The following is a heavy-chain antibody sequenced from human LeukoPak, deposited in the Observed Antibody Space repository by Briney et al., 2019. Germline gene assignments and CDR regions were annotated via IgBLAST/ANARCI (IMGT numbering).Heavy chain of an antibody. V-gene: IGHV4-30-2*01. J-gene: IGHJ4*02. CDR3: ARHSRYCSGGSCSTFDY. Sequence: SETLSLTCTVSGGSISSGGYYWSWIRQPPGKGLEWIGYIYHSGSTYYNPSLKSRVTISVDRSKNQFSLKLSSVTAADTAVYYCARHSRYCSGGSCSTFDYWGQGTLVTVSS. CDR2: IYHSGST. D-gene: IGHD2-15*01. CDR1: GGSISSGGYY.